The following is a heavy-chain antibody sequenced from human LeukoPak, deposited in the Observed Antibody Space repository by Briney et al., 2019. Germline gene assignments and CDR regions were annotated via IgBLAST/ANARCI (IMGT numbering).Heavy chain of an antibody. J-gene: IGHJ4*02. CDR1: GFTFGDYA. CDR2: IRSKAYGGTT. CDR3: TRGPGITGTLVDY. Sequence: GGSLRLSCTASGFTFGDYAMSWVRQAPGKGLEWVGFIRSKAYGGTTEYAASVKGRFTISRDDSKSIAYLRMNSLKTEDTAVYYCTRGPGITGTLVDYWGQGTLVTVSS. D-gene: IGHD1-20*01. V-gene: IGHV3-49*04.